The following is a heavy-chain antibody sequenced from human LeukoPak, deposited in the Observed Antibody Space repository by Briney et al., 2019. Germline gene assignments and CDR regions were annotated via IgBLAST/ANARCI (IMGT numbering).Heavy chain of an antibody. Sequence: SETLSLTCTVSGGSISSISYYWGWIRQPPGKGLEWIGYIYYSGSTNYNPSLKSRVTISVDTSKNQFSLKLSSVTAADTAVYYCARHDNEKSGYEIDYWGQGTLVTVSS. CDR2: IYYSGST. CDR1: GGSISSISYY. J-gene: IGHJ4*02. CDR3: ARHDNEKSGYEIDY. D-gene: IGHD5-12*01. V-gene: IGHV4-61*05.